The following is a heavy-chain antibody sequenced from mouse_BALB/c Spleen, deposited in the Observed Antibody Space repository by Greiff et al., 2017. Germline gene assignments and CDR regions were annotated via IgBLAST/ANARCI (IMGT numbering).Heavy chain of an antibody. CDR2: INSNGGST. CDR1: GFTFSSYG. D-gene: IGHD2-10*02. V-gene: IGHV5-6-3*01. J-gene: IGHJ4*01. Sequence: EVQLVESGGGLVQPGGSLKLSCAASGFTFSSYGMSWVRQTPDKRLELVATINSNGGSTYYPDSVKGRFTISRDNAKNTLYLQMSSLKSEDTAMYYCAREYGNLYYYAMDYWGQGTSVTVSS. CDR3: AREYGNLYYYAMDY.